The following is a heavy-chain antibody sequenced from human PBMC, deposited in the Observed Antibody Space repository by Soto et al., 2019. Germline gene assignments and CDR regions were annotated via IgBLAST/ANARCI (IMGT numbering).Heavy chain of an antibody. Sequence: DVQLVESGGGLVQPGRSLRLSCAASGFTFDDYAMHWVRQAPGKGLEWVSGISWNSGSIGYADSVKGRFTISRDNAKNSLYLQMNSLRAEDTALYYCAKDGSGGSCCLDYWGQGTLVTVSS. CDR2: ISWNSGSI. CDR1: GFTFDDYA. V-gene: IGHV3-9*01. CDR3: AKDGSGGSCCLDY. J-gene: IGHJ4*02. D-gene: IGHD2-15*01.